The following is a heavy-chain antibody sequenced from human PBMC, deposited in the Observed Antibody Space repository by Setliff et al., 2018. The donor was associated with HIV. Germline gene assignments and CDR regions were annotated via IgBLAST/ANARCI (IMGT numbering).Heavy chain of an antibody. V-gene: IGHV4-39*07. Sequence: PSETLSLTCTVSGGSISSYYWGWIRQPPGKGLEWIGTFYYNGDSRYNPSLKSLVTISLDTSKNQFSLKLSSVTAADTAVYYCARRGGSRAATSSYYYMDVWGKGTTVTVSS. J-gene: IGHJ6*03. CDR3: ARRGGSRAATSSYYYMDV. CDR2: FYYNGDS. CDR1: GGSISSYY. D-gene: IGHD2-15*01.